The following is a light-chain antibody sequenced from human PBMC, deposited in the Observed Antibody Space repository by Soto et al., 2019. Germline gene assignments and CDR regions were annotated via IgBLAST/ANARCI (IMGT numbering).Light chain of an antibody. Sequence: EIVMTQSPATLSVSPGERATLSCRVSQSVYSNLAWYQHKPGQAPRLLIYAASTRATGISARFSGSGSGTEFTLTISSLQSEDFAVYYCQQYNSWPLTFGGGTKVEIK. CDR2: AAS. J-gene: IGKJ4*01. V-gene: IGKV3-15*01. CDR1: QSVYSN. CDR3: QQYNSWPLT.